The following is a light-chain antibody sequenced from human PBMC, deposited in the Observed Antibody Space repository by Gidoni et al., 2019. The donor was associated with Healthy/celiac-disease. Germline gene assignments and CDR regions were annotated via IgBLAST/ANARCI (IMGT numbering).Light chain of an antibody. CDR1: YSDIGASYW. V-gene: IGLV2-14*03. CDR2: DTY. J-gene: IGLJ1*01. CDR3: SSYSSVGSPII. Sequence: QSALTQPASVTGSPGQSIAISCIGPYSDIGASYWVSWYQQQPGKAPKLLIFDTYHRPSGVSDRFSASKSANTASRTISVLQSGDEADYFCSSYSSVGSPIIFGTGTKVTVL.